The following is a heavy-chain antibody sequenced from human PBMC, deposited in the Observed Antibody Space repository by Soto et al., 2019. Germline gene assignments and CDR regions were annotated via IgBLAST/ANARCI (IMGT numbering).Heavy chain of an antibody. Sequence: QVQLQESGPGLVKPSETLSLTCTVSGGSISSYYWSWIRQPPGKGLEWIGYIYYSGSTNYNPPLTSRFTITEDTSKNQFSQKLSSVAAADTAVYCCAREAPRPCAFDIWGQGTMVTVSS. J-gene: IGHJ3*02. V-gene: IGHV4-59*01. CDR2: IYYSGST. CDR3: AREAPRPCAFDI. CDR1: GGSISSYY.